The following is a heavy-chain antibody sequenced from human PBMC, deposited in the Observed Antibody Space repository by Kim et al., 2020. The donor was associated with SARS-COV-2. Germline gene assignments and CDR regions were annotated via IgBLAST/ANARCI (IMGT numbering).Heavy chain of an antibody. J-gene: IGHJ6*02. V-gene: IGHV4-59*01. D-gene: IGHD2-2*01. Sequence: SETLSLTCTASGGSISSYYWSWIRQPPGKGLEWIGYIYYSGSTNYNPSLKSRVTISVDTSKNQFSLKLSSVTAAYTAVYYCARDGWGYCSSTSCSSPDYYYYYGMDVWGQGTTVTVSS. CDR3: ARDGWGYCSSTSCSSPDYYYYYGMDV. CDR2: IYYSGST. CDR1: GGSISSYY.